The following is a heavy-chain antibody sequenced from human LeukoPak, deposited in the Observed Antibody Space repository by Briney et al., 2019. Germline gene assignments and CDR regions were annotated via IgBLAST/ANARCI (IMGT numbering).Heavy chain of an antibody. D-gene: IGHD6-19*01. CDR3: ARGSMGIAVAVTYFDY. J-gene: IGHJ4*02. CDR1: GYSFTSYW. Sequence: GESLKISCKGSGYSFTSYWIGWVRQMPGKGLEWMGIIYPGASDTRYSPSFQGQVTISADKSISTAYLQWSSLKASDTAMYYCARGSMGIAVAVTYFDYWGQGTLVTVSS. CDR2: IYPGASDT. V-gene: IGHV5-51*01.